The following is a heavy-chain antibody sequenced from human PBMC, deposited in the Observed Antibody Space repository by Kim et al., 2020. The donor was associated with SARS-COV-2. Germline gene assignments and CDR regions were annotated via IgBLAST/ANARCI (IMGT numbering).Heavy chain of an antibody. V-gene: IGHV2-5*02. CDR3: AHRYERPSYYDIWSGPPHRGHHGMDV. J-gene: IGHJ6*02. Sequence: SGPTLVNPTQTLTLTCTFSGFSLSTSGVGVGWIRQPPGKALEWLALIHWDDDKRYSPSLKSRLTITKDTSRDQVALIMTKMDPVDTATYYCAHRYERPSYYDIWSGPPHRGHHGMDVWGQGTTVTVSS. CDR2: IHWDDDK. D-gene: IGHD3-3*01. CDR1: GFSLSTSGVG.